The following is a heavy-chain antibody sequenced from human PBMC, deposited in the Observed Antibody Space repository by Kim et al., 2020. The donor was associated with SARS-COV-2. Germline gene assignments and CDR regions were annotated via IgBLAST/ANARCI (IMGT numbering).Heavy chain of an antibody. CDR3: AKHNWHHLSQDAFDI. D-gene: IGHD1-1*01. Sequence: GGSLRLSCAASGFTFSSYGMPWVRQTPGKGLEWVSDIGGPGLNKYYADSVKGRFTISRDNSKNTLYLQMNSLRAEDTAIYYCAKHNWHHLSQDAFDIWGQGTMVSVSS. CDR2: IGGPGLNK. CDR1: GFTFSSYG. J-gene: IGHJ3*02. V-gene: IGHV3-23*01.